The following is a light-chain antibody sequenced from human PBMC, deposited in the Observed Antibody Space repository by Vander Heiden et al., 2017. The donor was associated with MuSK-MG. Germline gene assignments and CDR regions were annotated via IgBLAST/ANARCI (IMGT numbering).Light chain of an antibody. V-gene: IGKV3-20*01. CDR1: QSVSRSY. Sequence: EIVLTHSPATLSLLPGESATLSCRASQSVSRSYLAWYRQRQGQSPRLIMYDISRRATGIPDRFSGSGSETDFTLTISSLEPEDFAMYYCQQYGNSPQTFGQGTKV. CDR2: DIS. J-gene: IGKJ1*01. CDR3: QQYGNSPQT.